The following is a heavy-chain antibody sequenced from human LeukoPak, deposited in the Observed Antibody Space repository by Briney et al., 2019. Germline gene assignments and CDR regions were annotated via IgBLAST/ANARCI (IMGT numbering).Heavy chain of an antibody. D-gene: IGHD6-13*01. V-gene: IGHV3-30*02. CDR3: AKGKVAAADPPGY. CDR1: GFTFSSYG. Sequence: GGSLRLSCAASGFTFSSYGMHWVRQALGKGLEWVAFIRYDGSNKYYADSVKGRFTISRDNSKNTLYLQMNSLRAEDTAVYYCAKGKVAAADPPGYWGQGTLVTVSS. CDR2: IRYDGSNK. J-gene: IGHJ4*02.